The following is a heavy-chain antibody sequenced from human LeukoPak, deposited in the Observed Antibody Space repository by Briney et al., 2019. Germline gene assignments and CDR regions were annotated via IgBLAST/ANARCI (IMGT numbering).Heavy chain of an antibody. Sequence: SVNLSCKASAATFSSYAISWMRHPPVPGLEWKGRLIPIFGTANYAQKFQGRVTITTDESTSTAYMELSSLRSEDTAVYYCARAYYYDSSGYYFDYWGQGSLVSVCS. V-gene: IGHV1-69*05. D-gene: IGHD3-22*01. CDR2: LIPIFGTA. CDR3: ARAYYYDSSGYYFDY. J-gene: IGHJ4*02. CDR1: AATFSSYA.